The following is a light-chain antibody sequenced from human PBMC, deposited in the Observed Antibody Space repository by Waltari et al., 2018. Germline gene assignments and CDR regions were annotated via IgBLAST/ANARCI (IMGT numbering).Light chain of an antibody. CDR1: QNVVFSSNNKNY. V-gene: IGKV4-1*01. CDR2: WAS. J-gene: IGKJ1*01. Sequence: DIVMTQSPDSLAVSLGERATINCKSSQNVVFSSNNKNYLAWYQQKPGQPPRLLIYWASTRASGVPDRFSGSESGTDFTLTISSLQAEDVAVYYCQQYHSAPRTFGQGTKVEIK. CDR3: QQYHSAPRT.